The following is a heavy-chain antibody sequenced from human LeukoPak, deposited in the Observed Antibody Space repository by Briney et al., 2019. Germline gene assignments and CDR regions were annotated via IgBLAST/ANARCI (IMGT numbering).Heavy chain of an antibody. V-gene: IGHV4-31*03. CDR3: ARENNWNYRGFDY. J-gene: IGHJ4*02. CDR1: GGSISSGGYY. CDR2: IYYSGST. D-gene: IGHD1-7*01. Sequence: PSQTLSLTCTVSGGSISSGGYYWSWIRQHPGKGLEWIGYIYYSGSTYYNPSLKSRVTISIDMSKNQFSLKLSSVTAADTAVYYCARENNWNYRGFDYWGQGTLVTVSS.